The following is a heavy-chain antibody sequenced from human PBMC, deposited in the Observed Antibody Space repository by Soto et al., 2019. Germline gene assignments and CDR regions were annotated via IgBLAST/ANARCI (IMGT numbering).Heavy chain of an antibody. CDR3: ARVSSSIVVIPVNGIDV. CDR1: GYTFISHG. J-gene: IGHJ6*02. Sequence: QVQLVQSGVEVKKPGALVKVSCKSSGYTFISHGISWVRQAPGQGHEWMGWISGKNGNTNYAQKLQDRDTLTTDASTSTSYMVLRSLRSDDTAVYYCARVSSSIVVIPVNGIDVLGQGTTFTVSS. D-gene: IGHD2-15*01. V-gene: IGHV1-18*04. CDR2: ISGKNGNT.